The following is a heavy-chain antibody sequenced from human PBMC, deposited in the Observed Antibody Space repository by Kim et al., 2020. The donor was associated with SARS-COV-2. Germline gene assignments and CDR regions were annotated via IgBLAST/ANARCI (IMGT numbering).Heavy chain of an antibody. CDR1: GFTFDDYA. CDR3: ANSRYGSGSCIDY. CDR2: ISWNSGSI. J-gene: IGHJ4*02. V-gene: IGHV3-9*01. Sequence: GGSLRLSCAASGFTFDDYAMHWVRQAAGKGLEWVSGISWNSGSIGYADSVKGRFTISRDNAKNSLYLQMNSLRAEDTAWYYCANSRYGSGSCIDYWGQGTLVTVSS. D-gene: IGHD3-10*01.